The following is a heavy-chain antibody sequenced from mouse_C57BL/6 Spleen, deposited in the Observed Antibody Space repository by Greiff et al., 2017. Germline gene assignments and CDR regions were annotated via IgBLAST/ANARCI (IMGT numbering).Heavy chain of an antibody. J-gene: IGHJ4*01. CDR1: GYTFTSYW. D-gene: IGHD3-2*02. CDR2: IHPNSGST. CDR3: ARKAQAYAMDY. Sequence: QVHVKQPGAELVKPGASVKLSCKASGYTFTSYWMHWVKQRPGQGLEWIGMIHPNSGSTNYNEKFKSKATLTVDKSSSTAYMQLSSLTSEDSAVYYCARKAQAYAMDYWGQGTSVTVSS. V-gene: IGHV1-64*01.